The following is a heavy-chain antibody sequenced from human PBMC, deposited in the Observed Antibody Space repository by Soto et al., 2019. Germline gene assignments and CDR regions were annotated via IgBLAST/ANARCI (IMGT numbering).Heavy chain of an antibody. CDR2: IIPIFGTA. J-gene: IGHJ4*02. Sequence: SVKVSCKASGGTFSSYAISWVRQAPGQGLEWMGGIIPIFGTANYAQKFQGRVTITADESTSTAYMELSSLRSEDTAVYYCARDSCSGGSCYNFDYWGQGTLVTVSS. V-gene: IGHV1-69*13. CDR1: GGTFSSYA. CDR3: ARDSCSGGSCYNFDY. D-gene: IGHD2-15*01.